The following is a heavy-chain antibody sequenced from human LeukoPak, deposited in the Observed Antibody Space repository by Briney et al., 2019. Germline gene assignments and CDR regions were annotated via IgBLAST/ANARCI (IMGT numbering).Heavy chain of an antibody. CDR2: IYPTGNT. Sequence: SETLSLTCSVSGGAIISYYWSWIRQPAGKGPEWIGRIYPTGNTDYNPSLKARVAMSTDLSKKQFSLRLRSVTAADTAVYYCARLKFYDSTGYSPGYYMDVWGKGTAVTVSS. CDR3: ARLKFYDSTGYSPGYYMDV. D-gene: IGHD3-22*01. CDR1: GGAIISYY. J-gene: IGHJ6*03. V-gene: IGHV4-4*07.